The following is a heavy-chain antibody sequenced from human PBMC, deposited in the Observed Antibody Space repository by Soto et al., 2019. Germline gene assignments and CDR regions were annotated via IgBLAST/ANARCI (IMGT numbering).Heavy chain of an antibody. CDR2: ISYSGST. D-gene: IGHD1-1*01. Sequence: SETLSLTCTVSGGSISSDSYYWGWIRQSPEKGLEWIASISYSGSTYYNPTLKSRVIISVDTSKSQVSLKLKSVTAADTAVYYCAKQGGKYGIRSFDPWGQGTLVTVS. CDR3: AKQGGKYGIRSFDP. J-gene: IGHJ5*02. CDR1: GGSISSDSYY. V-gene: IGHV4-39*01.